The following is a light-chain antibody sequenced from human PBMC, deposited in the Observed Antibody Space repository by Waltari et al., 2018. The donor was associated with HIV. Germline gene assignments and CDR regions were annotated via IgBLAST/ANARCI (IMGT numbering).Light chain of an antibody. CDR3: SVWDDSRAGWM. Sequence: QSVLTQPPSASGTPGQRVTISCSGSHPNIVSNNVHWYQQHPGAAPKLLISLNDQRPSGVPDRFPGSESGTSASLVISGLRSEDEADYCCSVWDDSRAGWMFGGGTRLTVL. V-gene: IGLV1-47*01. CDR2: LND. CDR1: HPNIVSNN. J-gene: IGLJ3*02.